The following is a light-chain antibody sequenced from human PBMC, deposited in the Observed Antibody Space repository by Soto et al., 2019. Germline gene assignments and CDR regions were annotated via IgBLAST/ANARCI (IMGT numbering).Light chain of an antibody. J-gene: IGKJ3*01. CDR2: AAS. Sequence: DIQMTQSPSSLSASVGARVTITCRSSQSINRYIHWYQQKPGKAPNLLINAASGLQSGVPSRFSGGGSGTDFTITITDLQPEDFATYYCHQTYSTPCTFGPGTKVDIK. CDR3: HQTYSTPCT. CDR1: QSINRY. V-gene: IGKV1-39*01.